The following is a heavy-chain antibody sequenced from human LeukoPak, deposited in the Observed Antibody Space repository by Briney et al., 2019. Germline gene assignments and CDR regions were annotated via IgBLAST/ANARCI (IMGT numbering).Heavy chain of an antibody. CDR2: ISSSSSYI. Sequence: GGSLRLSCAASGFTFTSYTMNWVRQAPGKGLEWVSSISSSSSYIYYADSVKGRFTISRDNVKNSLYLQMDSLRAEDTAVYYCARDYYGDYYFDFWGQGTLVTVSS. J-gene: IGHJ4*02. V-gene: IGHV3-21*01. D-gene: IGHD4-17*01. CDR1: GFTFTSYT. CDR3: ARDYYGDYYFDF.